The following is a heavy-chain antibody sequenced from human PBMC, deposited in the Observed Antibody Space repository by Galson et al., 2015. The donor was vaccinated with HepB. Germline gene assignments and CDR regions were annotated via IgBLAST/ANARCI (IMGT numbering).Heavy chain of an antibody. D-gene: IGHD6-13*01. CDR3: AKEARYSSSWYLGY. V-gene: IGHV3-30*18. CDR1: GFTFSSYG. J-gene: IGHJ4*02. Sequence: SLRLSCAASGFTFSSYGMHWVRQAPGKGLEWVAVISYDGSNKYYADSVKGRFTISRDNSKNTLYLQMNSLRAEDTAVYYCAKEARYSSSWYLGYWGQGTLVTVSS. CDR2: ISYDGSNK.